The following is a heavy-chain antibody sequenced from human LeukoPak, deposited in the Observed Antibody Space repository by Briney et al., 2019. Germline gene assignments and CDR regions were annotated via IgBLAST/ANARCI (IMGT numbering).Heavy chain of an antibody. Sequence: SQTLSLTCAVSGGSISSGGYSWSWIRQPPGKGLEWIGYIYHSGSTYYNPSLKSRVTISVDRSKNQFSLKLSSVTAADTAVYYCARAVTTSEWFDPWGRGILVTVSS. CDR2: IYHSGST. D-gene: IGHD4-11*01. V-gene: IGHV4-30-2*01. CDR1: GGSISSGGYS. J-gene: IGHJ5*02. CDR3: ARAVTTSEWFDP.